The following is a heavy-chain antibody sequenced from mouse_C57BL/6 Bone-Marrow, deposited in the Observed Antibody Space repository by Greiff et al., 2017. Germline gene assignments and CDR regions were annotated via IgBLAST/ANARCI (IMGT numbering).Heavy chain of an antibody. V-gene: IGHV7-3*01. J-gene: IGHJ1*03. CDR2: IRNKANGYTT. CDR1: GFTFTDYY. Sequence: EVQLVESGGGLVQPGGSLSLSCAASGFTFTDYYMSWVRQPPGKALEWLGFIRNKANGYTTEYSASVKGRFTISRDNSQSILYLQMNARRAEDSATYYCAIYGITTVVDTGYFDVWGTGTTVTVSS. CDR3: AIYGITTVVDTGYFDV. D-gene: IGHD1-1*01.